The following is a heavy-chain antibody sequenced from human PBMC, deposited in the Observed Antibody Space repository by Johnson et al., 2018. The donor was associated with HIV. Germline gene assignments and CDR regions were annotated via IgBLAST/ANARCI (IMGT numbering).Heavy chain of an antibody. J-gene: IGHJ3*02. D-gene: IGHD1-20*01. V-gene: IGHV3-13*01. CDR1: GFTFSSYD. Sequence: VQLVESGGGLVQPGGSLRLSCAASGFTFSSYDMHWVRQAIGKGLEWVSAIGAAGDTYYPGSVKGRFTISRENAKNSLYLQMNSLRAEDTALYYCARDRGGITGTQSAFDIWGQGTMVTVSS. CDR2: IGAAGDT. CDR3: ARDRGGITGTQSAFDI.